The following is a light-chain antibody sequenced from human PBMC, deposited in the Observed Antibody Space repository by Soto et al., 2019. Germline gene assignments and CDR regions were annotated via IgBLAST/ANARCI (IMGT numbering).Light chain of an antibody. CDR1: QRSNNW. V-gene: IGKV1-5*03. CDR3: QQYKSFSLT. J-gene: IGKJ4*01. CDR2: KTS. Sequence: DIPMTQSPSTLSASVGDRVTITCRASQRSNNWLAWYQQKPGKAPKLLIYKTSDLESGVPSRFSGSRSGTEFSLTISSLQPDDFATSYCQQYKSFSLTFGGGTRVEVK.